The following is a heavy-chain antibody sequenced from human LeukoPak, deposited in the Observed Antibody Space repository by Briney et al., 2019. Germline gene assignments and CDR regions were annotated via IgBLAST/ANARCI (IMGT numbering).Heavy chain of an antibody. D-gene: IGHD3-3*01. CDR1: GGSISSGGYY. Sequence: SQTLSLTCIVSGGSISSGGYYWSWICQPPGKGLEWIGYIYYSGSTYYNPSLKSRVTISVDTSKNQFSLKLSSVTAADTAVYYCARHLLYYDFWSGYYKNNWFDPWGQGTLVTVSS. V-gene: IGHV4-30-4*08. J-gene: IGHJ5*02. CDR3: ARHLLYYDFWSGYYKNNWFDP. CDR2: IYYSGST.